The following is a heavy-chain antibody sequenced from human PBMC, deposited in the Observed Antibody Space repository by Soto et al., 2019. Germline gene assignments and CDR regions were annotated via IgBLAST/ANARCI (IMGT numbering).Heavy chain of an antibody. Sequence: GGSLRLSCAASGFTFSSYGMHWVRQAPGKGLEWVAVISYDGSNKYYADSVKGRFTISRDNSKNTLYLQMNSLRAEDTAVYYCARTVRGYYYGMDVWGQGTTVTVSS. V-gene: IGHV3-30*03. D-gene: IGHD4-17*01. CDR3: ARTVRGYYYGMDV. J-gene: IGHJ6*02. CDR1: GFTFSSYG. CDR2: ISYDGSNK.